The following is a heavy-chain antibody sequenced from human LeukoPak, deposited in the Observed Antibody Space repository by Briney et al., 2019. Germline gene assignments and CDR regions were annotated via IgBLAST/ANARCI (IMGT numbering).Heavy chain of an antibody. CDR3: ARVRLQDGGPGGYLKDAFDI. J-gene: IGHJ3*02. V-gene: IGHV3-30*03. Sequence: GGSLRLSCAASGFTFSSYGMHWVRQAPGKGLEWVAVISYDGSNKYYADSVKGRFTISRDNSKNTLYLQMNSLRAEDTAVYYCARVRLQDGGPGGYLKDAFDIWGQGTMVTVSS. CDR2: ISYDGSNK. D-gene: IGHD4-11*01. CDR1: GFTFSSYG.